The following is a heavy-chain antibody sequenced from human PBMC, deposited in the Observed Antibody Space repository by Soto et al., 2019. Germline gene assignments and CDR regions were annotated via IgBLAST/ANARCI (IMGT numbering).Heavy chain of an antibody. J-gene: IGHJ4*02. V-gene: IGHV4-34*01. CDR3: ARSVSGYDRKFVY. D-gene: IGHD3-3*01. CDR2: INHSGST. Sequence: QVQLQQWGAGLLKPSETLSLTCAVYGGSFSGYYWSWIRQPPGKGLEWIGEINHSGSTNYNPSLKSRVTISVDTSKNQFSLTRSSVTAADTAVYYCARSVSGYDRKFVYWGQGTLVTVSS. CDR1: GGSFSGYY.